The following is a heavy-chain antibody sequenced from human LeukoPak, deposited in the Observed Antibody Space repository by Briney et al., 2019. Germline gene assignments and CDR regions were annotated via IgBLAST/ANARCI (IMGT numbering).Heavy chain of an antibody. CDR1: GFTFDDYA. J-gene: IGHJ4*02. D-gene: IGHD3-9*01. CDR3: AKVKRYFDWLPIDY. Sequence: GESLRLSCAASGFTFDDYAMHWVRQAPGKGLEWVSLISGDGGSTYYADSVKGRFTISRDNSKNSLYLQMNSLRTEDTALYYCAKVKRYFDWLPIDYWGQGTLVTVSS. V-gene: IGHV3-43*02. CDR2: ISGDGGST.